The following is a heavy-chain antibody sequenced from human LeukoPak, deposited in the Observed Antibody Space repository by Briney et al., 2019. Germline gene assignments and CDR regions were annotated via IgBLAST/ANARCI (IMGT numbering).Heavy chain of an antibody. Sequence: GGSLRLSCAASGFTFSDYYMTWIRRAPGKGLEWVSYISSSGSTTHYADSVKGRFTISRNNAKNSLFVQMSNLRAEDTAVYYCARVPRSGGSIDYWGQGTLVTVSS. D-gene: IGHD6-19*01. CDR1: GFTFSDYY. CDR3: ARVPRSGGSIDY. CDR2: ISSSGSTT. V-gene: IGHV3-11*01. J-gene: IGHJ4*02.